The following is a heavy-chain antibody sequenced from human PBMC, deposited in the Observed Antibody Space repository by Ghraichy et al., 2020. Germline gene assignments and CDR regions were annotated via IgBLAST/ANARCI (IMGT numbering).Heavy chain of an antibody. D-gene: IGHD6-13*01. V-gene: IGHV3-30*18. CDR2: ISYDGSNK. CDR1: GFTFSSYG. Sequence: GGSLRLSCAASGFTFSSYGMHWVRQAPGKGLEWVAVISYDGSNKYYADSVKGRFTISRDNSKNTLYLQMNSLRAEDTAVYYCAKVELLIAAAGIPGGMDVWGQGTTVTVSS. J-gene: IGHJ6*02. CDR3: AKVELLIAAAGIPGGMDV.